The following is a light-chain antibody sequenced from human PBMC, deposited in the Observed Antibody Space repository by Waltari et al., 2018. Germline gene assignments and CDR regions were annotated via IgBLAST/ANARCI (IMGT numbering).Light chain of an antibody. CDR1: PSIVSS. J-gene: IGKJ1*01. V-gene: IGKV3D-15*01. CDR2: HAS. CDR3: QQYNNWPPGT. Sequence: ETVVTQSPGTLSVSPGERATLSCRTSPSIVSSLAWYQQKPGQSPRLLIYHASTRATGIPARFSGSGSETEFTLTISSLQSEDSAVYYCQQYNNWPPGTFGQGTRVEV.